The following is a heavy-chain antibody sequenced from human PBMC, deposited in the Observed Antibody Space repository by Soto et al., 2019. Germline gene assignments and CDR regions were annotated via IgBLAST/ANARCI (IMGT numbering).Heavy chain of an antibody. J-gene: IGHJ4*02. CDR1: GFTFDDYT. CDR2: ISWDGGST. D-gene: IGHD6-13*01. Sequence: GGSLRLSCAASGFTFDDYTMHWVRQAPGKGLEWVSLISWDGGSTYYADSVKGRFTISRDNSKNSLYLQMNSLRTEDTALYYCAKDSEGGIAAAGHFDYWGQGTLVTVS. CDR3: AKDSEGGIAAAGHFDY. V-gene: IGHV3-43*01.